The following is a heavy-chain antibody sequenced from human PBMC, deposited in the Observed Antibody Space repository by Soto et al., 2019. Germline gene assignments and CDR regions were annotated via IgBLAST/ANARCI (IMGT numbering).Heavy chain of an antibody. Sequence: GASVKVSCKASGYTFTSYAMHWVRQAPGQRLEWMGWINAGNGNTKYSQKFQGRVTITRDTSASTAYMELSSLRSEDTAVYYCARILQGSGKNNWFDPWGQGNLVTVSX. CDR2: INAGNGNT. CDR3: ARILQGSGKNNWFDP. D-gene: IGHD2-15*01. CDR1: GYTFTSYA. V-gene: IGHV1-3*01. J-gene: IGHJ5*02.